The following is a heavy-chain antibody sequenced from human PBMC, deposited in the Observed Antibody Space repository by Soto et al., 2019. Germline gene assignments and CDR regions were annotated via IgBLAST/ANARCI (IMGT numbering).Heavy chain of an antibody. D-gene: IGHD5-12*01. Sequence: EVQLVESGGGLVKPGGSLRLSCAASGFTFSGYSMNWVRQAPGKGLEWVSSISSSSSYIYYADSVKGRFTISRDNAKNSRYLQMNSLRAEDTALYYCARAQPSSYDHTPDYWGQGTLVTVSP. CDR3: ARAQPSSYDHTPDY. CDR1: GFTFSGYS. V-gene: IGHV3-21*01. CDR2: ISSSSSYI. J-gene: IGHJ4*02.